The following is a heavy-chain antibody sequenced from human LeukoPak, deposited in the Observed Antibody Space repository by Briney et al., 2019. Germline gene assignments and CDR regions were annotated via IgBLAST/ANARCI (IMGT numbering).Heavy chain of an antibody. D-gene: IGHD1-26*01. CDR1: GGTFSSYT. Sequence: SVKVSCKAPGGTFSSYTISWVRQAPGQGLEWMGRIIPILGIANYAQKFQGRVTITADKSTSTAYMELSSLRSEDTAVYYCARLESRLVGATPGYWGQGTLVTVSS. J-gene: IGHJ4*02. CDR3: ARLESRLVGATPGY. CDR2: IIPILGIA. V-gene: IGHV1-69*02.